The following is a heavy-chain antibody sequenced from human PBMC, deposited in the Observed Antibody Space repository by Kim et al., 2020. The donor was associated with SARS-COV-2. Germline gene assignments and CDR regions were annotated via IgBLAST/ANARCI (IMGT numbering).Heavy chain of an antibody. CDR3: ARDFKINLRAPFFFDY. J-gene: IGHJ4*02. CDR1: GFTFSSYA. CDR2: ISGTSFTS. Sequence: GGSLRLSCAASGFTFSSYAMTWVRQAPGKGLEWVATISGTSFTSHYADSVKGRFSISRDNSETTLFLQMHSLRAEDTAVYYCARDFKINLRAPFFFDYWGQGTLGIVSS. V-gene: IGHV3-23*01.